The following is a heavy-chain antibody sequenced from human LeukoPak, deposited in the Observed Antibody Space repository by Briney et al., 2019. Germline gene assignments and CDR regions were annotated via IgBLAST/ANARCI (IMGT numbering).Heavy chain of an antibody. CDR1: GFTFSDYW. Sequence: GGSLRLSCAASGFTFSDYWMSWVRQIQGKGLEWVAKIKPDGTEKHYGDSVKGRFTFSRDNAKNSMYLQMNSLRAEDTAMYYCVRERAGFDYWGQGTLVTVSS. J-gene: IGHJ4*02. CDR3: VRERAGFDY. CDR2: IKPDGTEK. V-gene: IGHV3-7*01.